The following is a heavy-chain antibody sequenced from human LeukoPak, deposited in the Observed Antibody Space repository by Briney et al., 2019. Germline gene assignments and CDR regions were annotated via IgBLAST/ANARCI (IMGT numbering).Heavy chain of an antibody. CDR1: GFTFSSYA. CDR3: AKSAGGVGDYYFDY. CDR2: ISGSGGST. V-gene: IGHV3-23*01. Sequence: GGSLRLSCAASGFTFSSYAMSWVREVRGRGLERVSAISGSGGSTYYADSVKGRFTISRDNSKNTLYLQMNSLRAEDTAVYYCAKSAGGVGDYYFDYWGQGTLVTVSS. J-gene: IGHJ4*02. D-gene: IGHD2-8*01.